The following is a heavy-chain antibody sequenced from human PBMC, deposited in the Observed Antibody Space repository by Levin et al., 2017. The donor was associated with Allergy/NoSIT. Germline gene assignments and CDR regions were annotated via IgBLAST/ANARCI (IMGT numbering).Heavy chain of an antibody. Sequence: GESLKISCAASGFTISSNYMSWVRQAPGKGLEWVSVIYSGGSTYYADSVKGRFTISRDNSKNTLYLQMNSLRAEDTAVYYCAKGGVVVTGLLNWGQGTLVTVSS. V-gene: IGHV3-53*01. CDR3: AKGGVVVTGLLN. J-gene: IGHJ4*02. CDR1: GFTISSNY. D-gene: IGHD2-21*02. CDR2: IYSGGST.